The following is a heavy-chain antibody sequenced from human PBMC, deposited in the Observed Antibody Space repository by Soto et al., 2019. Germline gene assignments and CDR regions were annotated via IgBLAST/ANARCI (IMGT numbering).Heavy chain of an antibody. D-gene: IGHD6-19*01. J-gene: IGHJ4*02. CDR2: ISGSGGST. CDR1: GFTFSSYA. V-gene: IGHV3-23*01. CDR3: AKHGIAVAADRAVIDY. Sequence: EVQLLESGGGLVQPGGSLRLSCAASGFTFSSYAMSWVRQAPGKGLEWVSAISGSGGSTYYADSVKGRFTISRDNSKNTLYLQMNRLRAEDTAVYYCAKHGIAVAADRAVIDYWGQGTLVTVSS.